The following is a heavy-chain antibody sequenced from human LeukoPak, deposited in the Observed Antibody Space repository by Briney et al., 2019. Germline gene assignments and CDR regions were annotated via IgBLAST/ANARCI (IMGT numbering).Heavy chain of an antibody. CDR3: ARDHCLVVVAAKKCYFDY. V-gene: IGHV1-46*01. Sequence: ASVKVSCKASGYTFTSYYMHWVRQAPGQGLAWMGIINPSGGSTSYAQKFQGRVTMTRDTSTSTVYMELSSLRSEDTAVYYCARDHCLVVVAAKKCYFDYWGQGTLVTVSS. CDR2: INPSGGST. J-gene: IGHJ4*02. D-gene: IGHD2-15*01. CDR1: GYTFTSYY.